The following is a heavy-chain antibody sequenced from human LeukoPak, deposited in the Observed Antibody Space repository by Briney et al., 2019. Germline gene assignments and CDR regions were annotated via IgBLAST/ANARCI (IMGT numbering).Heavy chain of an antibody. CDR3: ARYGQMATITWIGY. Sequence: PSETLSLTCTVSGGSISSSSYYWGWIRQPPGKGLEWIGSIYYSGSTYYNPSLKSRVTISVDMSKNQFSLKLSSVTAADTAVYYCARYGQMATITWIGYWGQGTLVTVSS. D-gene: IGHD5-24*01. V-gene: IGHV4-39*01. CDR1: GGSISSSSYY. J-gene: IGHJ4*02. CDR2: IYYSGST.